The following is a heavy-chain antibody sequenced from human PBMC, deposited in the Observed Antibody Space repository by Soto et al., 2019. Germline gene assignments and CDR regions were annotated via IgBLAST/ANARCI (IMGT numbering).Heavy chain of an antibody. CDR1: GFSFSPYS. J-gene: IGHJ4*02. V-gene: IGHV3-21*01. D-gene: IGHD2-15*01. Sequence: EVQLVESGGGLVKPGGSLRLSCAASGFSFSPYSMNWVRQAPGKGLEWVSSISSSSAYIYYADSVKGRFTISRDNAKNSLSLQMNSLRAEDTALYYCARDRPGFSFGYWGQGTLVTVSS. CDR2: ISSSSAYI. CDR3: ARDRPGFSFGY.